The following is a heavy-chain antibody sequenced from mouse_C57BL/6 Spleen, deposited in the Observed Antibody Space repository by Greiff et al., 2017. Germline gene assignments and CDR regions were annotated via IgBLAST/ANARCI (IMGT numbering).Heavy chain of an antibody. CDR3: AREGWSLPQGFDY. CDR2: IYPGSGST. CDR1: GYTFTSYW. D-gene: IGHD2-3*01. J-gene: IGHJ2*01. V-gene: IGHV1-55*01. Sequence: QVQLQQPGAELVKPAASVKMSCKASGYTFTSYWITWVKQRPGQGLEWIGDIYPGSGSTNYNEKFKSKATLTVDTSSSTAYMQLSSLTSEDSAVYYCAREGWSLPQGFDYWGQGTTLTVSS.